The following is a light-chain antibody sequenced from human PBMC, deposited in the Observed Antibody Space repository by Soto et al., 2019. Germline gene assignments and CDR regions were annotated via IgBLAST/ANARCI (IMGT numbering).Light chain of an antibody. CDR2: DAS. CDR1: QDISNY. Sequence: DIQMTQSPSSLAAYVGDRVTITCPASQDISNYLKWYQQKAAKAPMLLIYDASNLATGVPSRFRGSGSGTEATFPISSLQPEEIGTYYCQRYDNRLLTLGGGTKVEVK. V-gene: IGKV1-33*01. J-gene: IGKJ4*01. CDR3: QRYDNRLLT.